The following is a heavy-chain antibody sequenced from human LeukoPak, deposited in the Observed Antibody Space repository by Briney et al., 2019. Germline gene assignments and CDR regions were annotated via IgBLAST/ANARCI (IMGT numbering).Heavy chain of an antibody. Sequence: GGSLRLSCAASGFTVSSTYMSWVRQAPGKGLEWVSAISGSGGSTYYTDSVKGRFTISRDNSKNTLYLQMNSLRAEDTAVYYCAKGQYYFDYWGQGTLVTVSS. CDR2: ISGSGGST. CDR1: GFTVSSTY. V-gene: IGHV3-23*01. J-gene: IGHJ4*02. CDR3: AKGQYYFDY.